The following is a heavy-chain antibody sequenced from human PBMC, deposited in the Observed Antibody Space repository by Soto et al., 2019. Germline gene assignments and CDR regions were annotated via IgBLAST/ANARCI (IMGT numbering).Heavy chain of an antibody. CDR2: MNPNSGNT. D-gene: IGHD6-19*01. CDR1: GYTFTSYD. Sequence: QVQLVQSGAEVKKPGASVKVSCKASGYTFTSYDINWVRQATGQGLEWMGWMNPNSGNTGYAQKFQGRVTMTRNTSIGTAYMELRSLRSEDTAVYYCARWGARYSSGWYLTDYWGQGTLVTVSS. CDR3: ARWGARYSSGWYLTDY. V-gene: IGHV1-8*01. J-gene: IGHJ4*02.